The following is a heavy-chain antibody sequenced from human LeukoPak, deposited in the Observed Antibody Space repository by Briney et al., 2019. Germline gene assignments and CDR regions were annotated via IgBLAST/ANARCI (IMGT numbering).Heavy chain of an antibody. V-gene: IGHV4-34*01. J-gene: IGHJ4*02. D-gene: IGHD3-22*01. CDR1: GGSFSGYY. CDR2: INHSGST. CDR3: ASSFGDSSGYYSDY. Sequence: SETLSLTCAVYGGSFSGYYWSWIRQPPGKGPEWIGEINHSGSTNYNPSLKSRVTISVDTSKNQFSLKLSSVTAADTAVYYCASSFGDSSGYYSDYWGQGTLVTVSS.